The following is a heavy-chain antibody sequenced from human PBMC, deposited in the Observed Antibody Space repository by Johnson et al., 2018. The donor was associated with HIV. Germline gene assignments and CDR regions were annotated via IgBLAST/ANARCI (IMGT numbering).Heavy chain of an antibody. D-gene: IGHD6-6*01. Sequence: QMQLVESGGGVVQPGRSLRLSCAASGFTFSSYAMHWVRQAPGKGLEWVAVISYDGSNKYYADSVKGRFSISRDNSKNTLYLQMNSLRAEDTAVYFCAHSGSPGVAARLWDAFDIWGQGTMVTVSS. CDR2: ISYDGSNK. V-gene: IGHV3-30-3*01. CDR1: GFTFSSYA. J-gene: IGHJ3*02. CDR3: AHSGSPGVAARLWDAFDI.